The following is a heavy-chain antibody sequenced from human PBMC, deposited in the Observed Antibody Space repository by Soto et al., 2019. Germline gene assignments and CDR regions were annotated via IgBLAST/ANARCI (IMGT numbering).Heavy chain of an antibody. CDR3: ARSSGVYDLLA. CDR2: INAGNGKT. CDR1: GYIFTNYA. D-gene: IGHD3-9*01. V-gene: IGHV1-3*01. J-gene: IGHJ5*02. Sequence: ASVKVSCKASGYIFTNYAIHWVRQAPGQRLEWMGWINAGNGKTKYSQNFQGRVTITRDTSASIAYMEVNGLRSEDTAVYYCARSSGVYDLLAWGQGTLVTVSS.